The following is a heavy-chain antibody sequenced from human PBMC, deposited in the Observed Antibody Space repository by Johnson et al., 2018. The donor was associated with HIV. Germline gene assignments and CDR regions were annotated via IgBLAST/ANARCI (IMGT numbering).Heavy chain of an antibody. CDR1: GFTFPNAW. Sequence: VQLVESGGGLVKPGGSLRLSCAASGFTFPNAWMHWVRQAPGKGLEWVAIISYDGSNKYYADSVKGRFTISRDNSKNTLYLQMNSLRAEDTAVYYCARDDLRDTGAFDFWGQGTMVTVSS. V-gene: IGHV3-30-3*01. J-gene: IGHJ3*01. D-gene: IGHD2-8*02. CDR3: ARDDLRDTGAFDF. CDR2: ISYDGSNK.